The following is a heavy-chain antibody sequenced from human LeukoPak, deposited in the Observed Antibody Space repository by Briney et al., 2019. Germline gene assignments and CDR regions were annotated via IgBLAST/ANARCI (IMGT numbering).Heavy chain of an antibody. CDR1: GYTFTAYY. CDR3: ARDRGSSWYFIDY. D-gene: IGHD6-13*01. Sequence: ASVKVSCKASGYTFTAYYLHWVRQAPGQGLEWMGWINPNSGGTNYAQKFQGRVTMTRDTSISTAYMELSRLRSDDTAVYYCARDRGSSWYFIDYWGQGTLVTVSS. V-gene: IGHV1-2*02. CDR2: INPNSGGT. J-gene: IGHJ4*02.